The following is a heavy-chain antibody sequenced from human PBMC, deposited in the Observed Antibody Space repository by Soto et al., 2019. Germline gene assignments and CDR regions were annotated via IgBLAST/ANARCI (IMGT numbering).Heavy chain of an antibody. CDR2: IHYSGST. J-gene: IGHJ4*02. CDR3: ARGGGWLPEY. CDR1: GDSINNYF. V-gene: IGHV4-59*01. D-gene: IGHD5-12*01. Sequence: QVQLQESGPGLVKPSETLSLTCIVSGDSINNYFWWSWSRQPPGKGLEWVGNIHYSGSTTYNPSLRSRLSISVDTPKHQISLRLSSVTAADTAVYFCARGGGWLPEYWGQGTLVTVSS.